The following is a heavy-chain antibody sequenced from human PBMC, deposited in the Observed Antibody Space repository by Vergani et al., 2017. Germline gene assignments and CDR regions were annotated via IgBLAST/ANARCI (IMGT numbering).Heavy chain of an antibody. V-gene: IGHV3-23*01. CDR1: GFPFRGHA. J-gene: IGHJ4*02. D-gene: IGHD1-1*01. CDR3: GGGSDNYN. Sequence: EVQLLQSEGAVVQPGGSLRLSCLASGFPFRGHAMSWVRQGHGQGLEWVSRIKNNGDSTHYADSVKGRFTISRDNSKNTLYLQMNSLRVEDTAVYYCGGGSDNYNWGQGTLVTVSS. CDR2: IKNNGDST.